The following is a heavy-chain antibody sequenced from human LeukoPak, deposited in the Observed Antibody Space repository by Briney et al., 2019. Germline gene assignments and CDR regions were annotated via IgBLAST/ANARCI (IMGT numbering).Heavy chain of an antibody. V-gene: IGHV3-30-3*01. CDR2: ISYDESTK. Sequence: GGSLRLSCEGSGFTFSNYAMHWVRQAPGKGLEWVAVISYDESTKYYIHSVKGRFTISRDNSKNTLHLQMNTLRAEDTAVYYCARDNYCDTCGYYSRFYFDYWGQGTLVTVSS. CDR1: GFTFSNYA. J-gene: IGHJ4*02. D-gene: IGHD3-22*01. CDR3: ARDNYCDTCGYYSRFYFDY.